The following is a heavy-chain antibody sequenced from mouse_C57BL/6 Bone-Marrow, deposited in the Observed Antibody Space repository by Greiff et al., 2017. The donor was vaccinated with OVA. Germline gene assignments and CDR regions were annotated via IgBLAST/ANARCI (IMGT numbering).Heavy chain of an antibody. J-gene: IGHJ2*01. CDR2: INPSTGGT. V-gene: IGHV1-42*01. D-gene: IGHD1-1*01. CDR1: GYSFTGYY. Sequence: EVQLQQSGPELVKPGASVKISCKASGYSFTGYYMNWVKQSPEKSLEWIGEINPSTGGTTYNQKFKAKATLTVDKSSSTAYMQLKSLTSEDSAVYYCASGGSYSPYFDYWGKGTTLTVSS. CDR3: ASGGSYSPYFDY.